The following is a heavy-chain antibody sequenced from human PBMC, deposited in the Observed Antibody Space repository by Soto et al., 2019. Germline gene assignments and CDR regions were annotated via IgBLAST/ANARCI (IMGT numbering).Heavy chain of an antibody. J-gene: IGHJ5*02. CDR1: GGSIITSSSTYY. CDR2: FFYSGKS. Sequence: SETLSLTCSVSGGSIITSSSTYYWGWMRQPPGKGLEWIASFFYSGKSFYNPSLKSRVTMSVDTSKNQFSLNLSSVTAADTAVYYCARERPDGARLDPWGQGTLVTVSS. V-gene: IGHV4-39*02. CDR3: ARERPDGARLDP. D-gene: IGHD6-6*01.